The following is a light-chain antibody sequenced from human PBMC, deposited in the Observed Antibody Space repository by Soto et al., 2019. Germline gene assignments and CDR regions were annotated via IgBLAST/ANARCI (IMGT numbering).Light chain of an antibody. CDR1: QGIRND. CDR3: LQLYNFSWT. V-gene: IGKV1-6*01. Sequence: AIQMTQSTSSLSASVGDRVTISCRASQGIRNDLAWYQQKPGKAPKLLIFAASNLQSGVPSRFSGSGSGTDFTLTISRLQPEDFATYYCLQLYNFSWTFGQGTKV. J-gene: IGKJ1*01. CDR2: AAS.